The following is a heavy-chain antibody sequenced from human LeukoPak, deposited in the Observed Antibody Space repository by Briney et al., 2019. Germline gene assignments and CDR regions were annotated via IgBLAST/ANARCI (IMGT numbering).Heavy chain of an antibody. J-gene: IGHJ4*02. V-gene: IGHV3-74*01. CDR3: ARELPYSGSRGFDC. CDR1: GFTFSSYW. D-gene: IGHD1-26*01. CDR2: ISSDGNNT. Sequence: PGGSLRLSCAASGFTFSSYWMHWVRQAPGKGLVWVSRISSDGNNTNYADSVKGRFTISRDNAKNTLYPQMSSLRAEDTAVYYCARELPYSGSRGFDCWGQGTLVTVSS.